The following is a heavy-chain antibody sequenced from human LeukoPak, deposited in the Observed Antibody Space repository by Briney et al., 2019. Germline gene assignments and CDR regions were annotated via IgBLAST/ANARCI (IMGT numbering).Heavy chain of an antibody. V-gene: IGHV1-24*01. CDR2: FDPEDGET. Sequence: VASVTVSCKVSGYTLTELSMHRVRQAPGKGLEWMGGFDPEDGETIYAQKFQGGVTMTEDTSTDTAYMELSSLRSEDTAVYYCATGEGDFSPYGMDVWGQGTTVTVSS. J-gene: IGHJ6*02. CDR1: GYTLTELS. CDR3: ATGEGDFSPYGMDV. D-gene: IGHD3-3*01.